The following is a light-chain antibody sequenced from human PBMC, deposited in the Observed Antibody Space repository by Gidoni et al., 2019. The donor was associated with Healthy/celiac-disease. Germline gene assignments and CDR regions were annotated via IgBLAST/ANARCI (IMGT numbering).Light chain of an antibody. CDR3: QQYNNWPPQVT. J-gene: IGKJ4*01. CDR1: QSVSSN. V-gene: IGKV3-15*01. CDR2: GAS. Sequence: IVMTHSPATLSVSPGERATLSCRASQSVSSNLAWYQQKPGQAPRLLIYGASTRATGITARFSGSGSGTEFTINISSLQSEDFAVYYCQQYNNWPPQVTFGGGTKVEIK.